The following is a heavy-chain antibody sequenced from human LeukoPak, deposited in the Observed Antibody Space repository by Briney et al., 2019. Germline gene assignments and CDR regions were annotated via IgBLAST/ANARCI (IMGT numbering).Heavy chain of an antibody. J-gene: IGHJ1*01. CDR3: ARTPKYSSSWTLHRYFQH. D-gene: IGHD6-13*01. CDR2: IYYSGST. Sequence: PSETLSLTCTVSGGSISSYYWSWIRQPPGKGLEWIGYIYYSGSTNYNPSLKSRVTISVDTSKNQFSLKLSSVTAADTAVYYCARTPKYSSSWTLHRYFQHWGQGTLVTVSS. CDR1: GGSISSYY. V-gene: IGHV4-59*12.